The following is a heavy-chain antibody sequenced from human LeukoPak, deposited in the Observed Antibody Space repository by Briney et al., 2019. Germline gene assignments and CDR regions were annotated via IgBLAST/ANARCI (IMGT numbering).Heavy chain of an antibody. CDR3: ATQRIQLWLLGGFWFDP. CDR1: GYTLTELS. CDR2: FVPDDGGT. V-gene: IGHV1-24*01. Sequence: GSLKVSCKVSGYTLTELSMHWVRQAPGKGLEWMGGFVPDDGGTNYAQKFQGRVTMTADTCTDTAYMEMSSLRSEDTALYYCATQRIQLWLLGGFWFDPWGQGTLVTVSS. D-gene: IGHD5-18*01. J-gene: IGHJ5*02.